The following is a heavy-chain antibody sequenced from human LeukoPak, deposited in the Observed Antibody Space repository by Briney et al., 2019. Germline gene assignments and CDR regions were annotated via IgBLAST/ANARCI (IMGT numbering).Heavy chain of an antibody. CDR2: ISSNGGST. CDR1: GFTFSSYA. Sequence: GGSLRLSCSASGFTFSSYAMHWVRQAPGKGLEYASAISSNGGSTYYADSVKGRFTISRDNSKNTLYLQMSSLRAEDTAVYYRVKANGMGWYSGYFGYWGQGTLVTVSS. J-gene: IGHJ4*02. V-gene: IGHV3-64D*06. D-gene: IGHD1-26*01. CDR3: VKANGMGWYSGYFGY.